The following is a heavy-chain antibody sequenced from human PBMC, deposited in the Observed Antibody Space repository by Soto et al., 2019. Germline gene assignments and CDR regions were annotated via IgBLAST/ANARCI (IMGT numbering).Heavy chain of an antibody. CDR2: INHSGST. J-gene: IGHJ4*02. D-gene: IGHD3-10*01. CDR3: ARSTLLYYYGSGSYGGTDY. CDR1: GGSFSGYY. V-gene: IGHV4-34*01. Sequence: PSETLSLTCAVYGGSFSGYYWSWIRQPPGKGLEWIGEINHSGSTNYNPSLKSRVTISVDTSKNQFSLKLSSVTAADTAVYYCARSTLLYYYGSGSYGGTDYWGQGTLVTVSS.